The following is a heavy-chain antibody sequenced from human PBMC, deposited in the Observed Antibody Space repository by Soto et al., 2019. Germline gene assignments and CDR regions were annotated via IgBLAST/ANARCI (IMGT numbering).Heavy chain of an antibody. CDR2: IYYSGST. CDR1: GGSISSGDYY. D-gene: IGHD4-17*01. Sequence: PSETLSLTCTVSGGSISSGDYYWCWIRQPPGKGLEWIGYIYYSGSTYYNPSLKSRVTISVDTSKNQFSLKLSSVTAADTAVYYCASHDYAHYGIDVWGQGTTVTVSS. CDR3: ASHDYAHYGIDV. J-gene: IGHJ6*02. V-gene: IGHV4-30-4*01.